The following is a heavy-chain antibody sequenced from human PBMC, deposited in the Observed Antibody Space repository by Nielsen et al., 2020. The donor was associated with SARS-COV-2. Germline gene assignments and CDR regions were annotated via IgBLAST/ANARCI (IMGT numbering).Heavy chain of an antibody. CDR3: ARDGYNKVSFDL. Sequence: GGSLRLSCAASGFSLRNYWMHWVRQGPGKGLVWVSHINFDGSHTTYADSVKGRFTISRDNAGNTLYLQMNSLRAEDTAVYYCARDGYNKVSFDLWGHGTLVTVSS. V-gene: IGHV3-74*01. J-gene: IGHJ4*01. CDR1: GFSLRNYW. D-gene: IGHD5-24*01. CDR2: INFDGSHT.